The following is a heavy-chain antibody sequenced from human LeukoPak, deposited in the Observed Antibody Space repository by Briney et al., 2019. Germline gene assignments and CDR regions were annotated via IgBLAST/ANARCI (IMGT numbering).Heavy chain of an antibody. Sequence: GGPLRLSCIASGFTFDHYGLTWVRQVPGKGLECISDINWNGENTAYADSVQGRFTISRDNARNSLYLQMKSLRPDDTALYYCARDRGSAYYGGFDLWGQGALVTVSA. CDR1: GFTFDHYG. CDR3: ARDRGSAYYGGFDL. V-gene: IGHV3-20*04. CDR2: INWNGENT. D-gene: IGHD3-10*01. J-gene: IGHJ4*02.